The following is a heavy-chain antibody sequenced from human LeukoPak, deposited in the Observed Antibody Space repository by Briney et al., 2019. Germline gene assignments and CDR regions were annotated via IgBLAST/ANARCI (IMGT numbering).Heavy chain of an antibody. Sequence: SETLSLACTVSGGSISSSSYYWGWIRQPPGKGLEWIGSIYYSGSTYYNPSLKSRVTISVDTSKNQFSLKLSSVTAADTAVYYCARRDGDFYYYYYYMDVWGKGTTVTVSS. V-gene: IGHV4-39*01. CDR1: GGSISSSSYY. CDR3: ARRDGDFYYYYYYMDV. J-gene: IGHJ6*03. CDR2: IYYSGST. D-gene: IGHD4-17*01.